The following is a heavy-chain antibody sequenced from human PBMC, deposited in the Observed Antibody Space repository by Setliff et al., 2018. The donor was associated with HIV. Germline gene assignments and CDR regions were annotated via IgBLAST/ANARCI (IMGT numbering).Heavy chain of an antibody. CDR1: GGSIRSHY. CDR3: ARDQKREEPYYFDY. CDR2: IYYSGST. Sequence: PSETLSLTCTVFGGSIRSHYWSWIRQAPGKGLEWIGNIYYSGSTNYNPSLKSRVAISVDKSKNQFSLELNSVTAADTAVYYCARDQKREEPYYFDYWGQGTLVTVSS. J-gene: IGHJ4*02. V-gene: IGHV4-59*11.